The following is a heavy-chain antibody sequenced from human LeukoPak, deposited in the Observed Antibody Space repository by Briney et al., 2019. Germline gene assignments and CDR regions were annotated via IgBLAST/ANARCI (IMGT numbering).Heavy chain of an antibody. CDR2: IYYSGST. V-gene: IGHV4-31*03. Sequence: SETLSLTCTVSGGSISSGGYYWSWIRQHPGKGLEWIGYIYYSGSTYYNPSLKSRVTISVDTSKNQFSLKLSSVTAADTAVYYCASGREVVPAAIDYWGQGTLVTVSS. J-gene: IGHJ4*02. CDR1: GGSISSGGYY. CDR3: ASGREVVPAAIDY. D-gene: IGHD2-2*01.